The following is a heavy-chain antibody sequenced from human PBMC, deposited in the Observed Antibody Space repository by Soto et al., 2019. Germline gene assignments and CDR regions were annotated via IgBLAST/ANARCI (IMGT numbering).Heavy chain of an antibody. CDR2: IYSGSNT. V-gene: IGHV3-66*01. CDR1: GFLVSSNY. J-gene: IGHJ4*02. D-gene: IGHD5-18*01. Sequence: EVQLVESGGDLVQPGRSLRLSCAASGFLVSSNYMSWVRQAPGKGLEWVSVIYSGSNTHYADSVKGRFTISRDNSKNTLYLQMNSLRAEDTAVYFCARGYRVEAAYGAGAFFAYWGQGTLVTVSS. CDR3: ARGYRVEAAYGAGAFFAY.